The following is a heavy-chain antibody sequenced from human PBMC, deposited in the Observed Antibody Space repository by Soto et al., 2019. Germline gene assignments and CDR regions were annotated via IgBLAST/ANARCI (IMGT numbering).Heavy chain of an antibody. Sequence: QITLKESGPTLVKPTQTLTLTCTFSGFSLSTSGVGVCWIRQPPGKAMEWLALFYWNDDKRYSPSLKSRVTISKDTSKSQVVPTMTNMDPVDTAAYYCAHQSLNYFDYRGQRTLVTVSS. D-gene: IGHD3-16*02. J-gene: IGHJ4*02. V-gene: IGHV2-5*01. CDR2: FYWNDDK. CDR1: GFSLSTSGVG. CDR3: AHQSLNYFDY.